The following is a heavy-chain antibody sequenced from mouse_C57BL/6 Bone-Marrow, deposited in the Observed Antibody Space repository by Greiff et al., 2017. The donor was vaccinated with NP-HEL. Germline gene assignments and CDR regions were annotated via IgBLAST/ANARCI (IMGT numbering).Heavy chain of an antibody. Sequence: EVQLQQSGPVLVKPGASVKMSCKASGYTFTDYYMNWVKQSHGKSLEWIGVINPYNGGTSYNQKFKGKATLTVDKSSSTAYMELNSLTSEDSAVYDCAREGIYDGYPNWYFDVWGTGTTVTVAS. CDR2: INPYNGGT. CDR3: AREGIYDGYPNWYFDV. J-gene: IGHJ1*03. D-gene: IGHD2-3*01. CDR1: GYTFTDYY. V-gene: IGHV1-19*01.